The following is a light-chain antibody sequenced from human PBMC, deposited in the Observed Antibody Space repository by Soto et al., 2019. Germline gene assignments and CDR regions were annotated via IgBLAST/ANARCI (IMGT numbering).Light chain of an antibody. Sequence: DIQMTQSPSTLSGSVGDRVTITCRASQTISSWLAWYQQKPGKAPKLLIFAASSLQSGVPSRFSGSRSATDFTLTISSLQPDDFATYYCQHYNSYSEAFGQGTKVDI. CDR1: QTISSW. CDR3: QHYNSYSEA. V-gene: IGKV1-5*01. CDR2: AAS. J-gene: IGKJ1*01.